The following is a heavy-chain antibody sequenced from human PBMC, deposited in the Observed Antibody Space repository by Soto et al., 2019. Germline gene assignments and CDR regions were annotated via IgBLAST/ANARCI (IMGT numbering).Heavy chain of an antibody. J-gene: IGHJ4*02. CDR3: ARDRQWELDY. CDR1: GYTFTRYA. Sequence: QVQLVQSGAEVKKPGASVKVSCKASGYTFTRYAIHWVRQAPGQRLEWMGWINAGNGYTKYSQKFQDRVTITRDTSASTAYMELSSLRSEDTAVYYCARDRQWELDYWGQGTLVTVSS. CDR2: INAGNGYT. V-gene: IGHV1-3*01. D-gene: IGHD1-26*01.